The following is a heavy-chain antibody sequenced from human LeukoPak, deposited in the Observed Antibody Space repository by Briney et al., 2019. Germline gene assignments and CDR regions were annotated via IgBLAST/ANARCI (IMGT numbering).Heavy chain of an antibody. J-gene: IGHJ4*02. Sequence: GGSLRLSCAASGFTFYRHWMSWVRQAPGKGLEWVANIKQDGSEKYYVDSVKGRFTISRDNAKNSLYLQMNSLRAEDTAVYYCASRSSVAGTGPGWGQGTLVTVSS. V-gene: IGHV3-7*01. CDR1: GFTFYRHW. CDR2: IKQDGSEK. D-gene: IGHD6-13*01. CDR3: ASRSSVAGTGPG.